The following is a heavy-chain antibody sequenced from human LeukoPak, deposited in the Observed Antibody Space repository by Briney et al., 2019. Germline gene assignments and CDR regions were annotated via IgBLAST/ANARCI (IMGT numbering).Heavy chain of an antibody. CDR2: IHNSGST. D-gene: IGHD5-24*01. J-gene: IGHJ4*02. CDR3: ARVDPYYFDY. V-gene: IGHV4-59*08. CDR1: GGSISTHF. Sequence: PSETLSLTCTVSGGSISTHFWSWIRQPPGKGLEWIGHIHNSGSTNYNPSLKSRVTISVDTSKNQFSLKLSSVTAADTAVYYCARVDPYYFDYWGQGTLVTVSS.